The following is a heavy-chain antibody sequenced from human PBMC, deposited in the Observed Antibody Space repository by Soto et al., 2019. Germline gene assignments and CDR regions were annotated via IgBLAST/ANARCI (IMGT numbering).Heavy chain of an antibody. V-gene: IGHV2-5*02. D-gene: IGHD3-16*01. J-gene: IGHJ5*02. CDR2: IYWDDDK. CDR1: GFSLTTSGVG. Sequence: QITLKESGPTLVKSTQTLTLTCTFSGFSLTTSGVGVGWIRQPPGKALEWLALIYWDDDKRYSPSLNSRLTITKDTYKNQLVLMMTNMDPVETATYCCAHSLGEDWFDPWGQGTLVPVSS. CDR3: AHSLGEDWFDP.